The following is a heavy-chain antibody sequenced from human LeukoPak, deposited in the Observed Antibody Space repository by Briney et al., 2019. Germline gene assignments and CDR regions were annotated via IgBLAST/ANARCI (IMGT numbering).Heavy chain of an antibody. Sequence: GGSLRLSCAGSGFPFSTYSMNWVRQAPGKGLEWVSSIGSSSSHIYYAGSVKGRFTTSRDNAKNTLYLQMNSLRAEDTAVYYCARDLPISDSSGYYLDYWGQGTVVTVSS. D-gene: IGHD3-22*01. J-gene: IGHJ4*02. V-gene: IGHV3-21*01. CDR1: GFPFSTYS. CDR3: ARDLPISDSSGYYLDY. CDR2: IGSSSSHI.